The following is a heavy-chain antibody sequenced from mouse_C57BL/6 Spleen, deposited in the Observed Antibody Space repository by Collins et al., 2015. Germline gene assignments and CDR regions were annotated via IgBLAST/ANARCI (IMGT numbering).Heavy chain of an antibody. Sequence: SGPGLVQPSQSLSITCTVSGFSLTSYGVHWVRQSPGKGLEWLGVIWSGGSTDYNAAFISRLSISKDNSKSQVFFKMNSLQANDTAIYYCARIIPYYYGSSYGYFDVWGAGTTVTVSS. CDR3: ARIIPYYYGSSYGYFDV. CDR2: IWSGGST. D-gene: IGHD1-1*01. J-gene: IGHJ1*01. V-gene: IGHV2-2*02. CDR1: GFSLTSYG.